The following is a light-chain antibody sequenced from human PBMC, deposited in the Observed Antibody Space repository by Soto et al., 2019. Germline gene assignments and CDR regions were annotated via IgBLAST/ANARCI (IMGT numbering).Light chain of an antibody. Sequence: EIVMTQSPATLSVSPGERATLSCRASQSVSGNLAWYQQKPGQAPRLLIYGASTRATGIPARFSGSGSGTEFTLPITSLQYEDFAVDYCQQYNDWPPLTFGGGTKVEIK. CDR1: QSVSGN. CDR3: QQYNDWPPLT. V-gene: IGKV3-15*01. J-gene: IGKJ4*01. CDR2: GAS.